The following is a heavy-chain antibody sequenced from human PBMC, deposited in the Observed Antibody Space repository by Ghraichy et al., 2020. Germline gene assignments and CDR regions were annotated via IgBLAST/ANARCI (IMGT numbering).Heavy chain of an antibody. V-gene: IGHV2-5*02. CDR2: IYWDDDK. Sequence: SGPTLVKPTQTLTLTCTFSGFSLSTSGVGVGWIRQPPGKALEWLALIYWDDDKRYSPSLKSRLTITKDTSKNQVVLTMTNMDPVDTATYYCAHTPGGYCSSTSCYAFPAFDYWGQGTLVTVSS. CDR1: GFSLSTSGVG. D-gene: IGHD2-2*01. CDR3: AHTPGGYCSSTSCYAFPAFDY. J-gene: IGHJ4*02.